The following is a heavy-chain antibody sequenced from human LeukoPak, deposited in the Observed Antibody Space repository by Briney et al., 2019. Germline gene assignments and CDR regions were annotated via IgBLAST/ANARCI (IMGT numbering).Heavy chain of an antibody. CDR3: ASRQIAAAGLYFDY. D-gene: IGHD6-13*01. J-gene: IGHJ4*02. Sequence: PSETLSLTCAVYGGSFSGYYWSWIRQPPGKGLEWIGEINHSGSTNYNPSLKSRVTISVDTSKNQFSLKLSSVTAADTAAYYCASRQIAAAGLYFDYWGQGTLVTVSS. CDR2: INHSGST. V-gene: IGHV4-34*01. CDR1: GGSFSGYY.